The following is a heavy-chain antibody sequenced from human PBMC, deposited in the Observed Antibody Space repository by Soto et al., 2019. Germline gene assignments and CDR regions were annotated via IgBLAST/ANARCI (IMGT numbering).Heavy chain of an antibody. J-gene: IGHJ4*02. Sequence: SETLSLTCTVSGGSVSSGSYSWSWIRQPPGKGLEYIGYLFYSGSTNYDPSLKSRVTISVDTPKNQFSLKLTSVTAADTAVYYCARGQAFWTGYYRMPYYFDYWGQGTLVTVS. CDR1: GGSVSSGSYS. CDR3: ARGQAFWTGYYRMPYYFDY. V-gene: IGHV4-61*01. CDR2: LFYSGST. D-gene: IGHD3-3*01.